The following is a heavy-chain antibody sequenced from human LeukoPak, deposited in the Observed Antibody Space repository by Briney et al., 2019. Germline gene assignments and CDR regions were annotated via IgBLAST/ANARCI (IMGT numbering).Heavy chain of an antibody. CDR1: GGSISSYY. CDR2: IYYSGST. CDR3: ARTDPFYYFDY. Sequence: SETLSLTCTVSGGSISSYYWSWIRQPPGKGLEWTGYIYYSGSTNHNPSLKSRVTISVDTSKNQFSLKLSSVTAADTAVYYCARTDPFYYFDYWGQGTLVTVSS. J-gene: IGHJ4*02. V-gene: IGHV4-59*01.